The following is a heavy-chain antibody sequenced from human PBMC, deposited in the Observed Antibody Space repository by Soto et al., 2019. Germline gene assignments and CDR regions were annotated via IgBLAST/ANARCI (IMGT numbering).Heavy chain of an antibody. CDR2: INPSGGSA. V-gene: IGHV1-46*01. Sequence: QVQLVQSGAEVTRPGASVKVSCKASGYSFISHYIHWVRQAPGQGLEWMGFINPSGGSATLAQKCQGRVTMTRDTSTTTVYIERSSLRSEDAAVYYCARDYLSSKLSLSYFDFWGQGTLVTVSS. CDR1: GYSFISHY. D-gene: IGHD2-2*01. CDR3: ARDYLSSKLSLSYFDF. J-gene: IGHJ4*02.